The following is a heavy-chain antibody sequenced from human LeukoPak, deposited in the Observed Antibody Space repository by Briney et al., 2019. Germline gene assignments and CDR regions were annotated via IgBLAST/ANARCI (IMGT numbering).Heavy chain of an antibody. CDR1: GFTVSSNY. Sequence: GGSLRLSCAASGFTVSSNYMSWVRQAPGKGLEWVSVIYSGGSTYYADSVKGRFTISRDNSKNTLYLQMNSLRAEDTAVYYCAAPLRFLEWSYYMDVWGKGTTVTVSS. V-gene: IGHV3-66*01. CDR2: IYSGGST. CDR3: AAPLRFLEWSYYMDV. D-gene: IGHD3-3*01. J-gene: IGHJ6*03.